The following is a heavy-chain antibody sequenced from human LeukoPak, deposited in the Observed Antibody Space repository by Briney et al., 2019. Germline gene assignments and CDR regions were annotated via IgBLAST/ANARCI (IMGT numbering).Heavy chain of an antibody. CDR2: IYLGDSDT. J-gene: IGHJ4*02. CDR3: ARARSGLLWFGESPDY. CDR1: GYSFTSYW. Sequence: GESLKISCKGSGYSFTSYWIGWVRQMPGKGLEWMGTIYLGDSDTRYSPSFQGQVTISADKSISTAYLQWSSLKASDTAMYYCARARSGLLWFGESPDYWGQGTLVTVSS. V-gene: IGHV5-51*01. D-gene: IGHD3-10*01.